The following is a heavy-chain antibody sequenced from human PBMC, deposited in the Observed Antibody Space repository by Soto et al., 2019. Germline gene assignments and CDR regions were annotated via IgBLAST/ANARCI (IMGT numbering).Heavy chain of an antibody. Sequence: ASVKVSCKASGYTFTSYYMHWVRQAPGQGLEWMGIINPSGGSTSYAQKFQGRVTMTRDTSTSTVYMELSSLRSEDTAVYYCARDAIVVDEATQVNFYYYYGMDVWGQGTTVTVSS. J-gene: IGHJ6*02. V-gene: IGHV1-46*01. CDR2: INPSGGST. D-gene: IGHD5-18*01. CDR1: GYTFTSYY. CDR3: ARDAIVVDEATQVNFYYYYGMDV.